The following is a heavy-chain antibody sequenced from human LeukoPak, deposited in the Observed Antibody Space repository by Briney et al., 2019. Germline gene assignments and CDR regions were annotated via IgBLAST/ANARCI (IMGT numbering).Heavy chain of an antibody. J-gene: IGHJ2*01. V-gene: IGHV3-23*01. CDR3: AKSGGSSIPRSFDL. D-gene: IGHD1-26*01. CDR1: GFTFSSYA. Sequence: GGSLRLSCAASGFTFSSYAMSWVDQAPGKGLEWVSSISGSGGSTYYADSVKGRFTISRDNSKNTLDLQMNSLRAEDTAVYYCAKSGGSSIPRSFDLWGRGTLVTVSS. CDR2: ISGSGGST.